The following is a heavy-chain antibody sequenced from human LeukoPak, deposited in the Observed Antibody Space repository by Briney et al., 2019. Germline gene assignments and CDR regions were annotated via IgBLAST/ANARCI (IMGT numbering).Heavy chain of an antibody. J-gene: IGHJ3*02. CDR3: ARGGGI. CDR2: IKQDGSEE. D-gene: IGHD2-15*01. CDR1: GFTFSLYW. V-gene: IGHV3-7*01. Sequence: GSLRLSCVVSGFTFSLYWMNWVRQAPGKGLEWVADIKQDGSEEYYVDSVKGRFTISRDNAKNSLYLQMNSLRVEDTAVYYCARGGGIWGQGTMVTVSS.